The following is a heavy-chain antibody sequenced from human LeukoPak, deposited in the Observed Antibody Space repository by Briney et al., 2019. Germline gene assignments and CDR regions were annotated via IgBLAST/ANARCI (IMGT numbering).Heavy chain of an antibody. CDR2: IKPDGSAT. Sequence: GGSLRLTCAASGFSFSNFWMSWVRQAPGKGLEWVANIKPDGSATNYVDSVKGRFTISGDKAKNSLYLQMNSLRVEDTAVYYCARDTKYAFDNWGQGTLVTVSS. J-gene: IGHJ4*02. V-gene: IGHV3-7*01. D-gene: IGHD2-2*01. CDR3: ARDTKYAFDN. CDR1: GFSFSNFW.